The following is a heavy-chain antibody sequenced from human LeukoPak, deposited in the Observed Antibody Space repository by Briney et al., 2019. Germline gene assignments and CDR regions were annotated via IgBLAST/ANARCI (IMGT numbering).Heavy chain of an antibody. D-gene: IGHD5-18*01. CDR2: ISGSVGST. CDR1: GFTFSSYA. J-gene: IGHJ4*02. V-gene: IGHV3-23*01. Sequence: PGRSLRLSCAASGFTFSSYAMSWVRQAPGKGLEWVSAISGSVGSTDYAGSVKGRFTISRDNSKNTLYLKMNSLRAEDTAVYYCAKGPPRLWLYLVDYWGQGTLVTVSS. CDR3: AKGPPRLWLYLVDY.